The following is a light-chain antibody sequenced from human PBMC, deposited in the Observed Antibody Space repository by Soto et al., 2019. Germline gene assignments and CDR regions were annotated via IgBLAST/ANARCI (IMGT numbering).Light chain of an antibody. V-gene: IGKV3-15*01. CDR2: AVS. J-gene: IGKJ1*01. CDR1: QSVSSN. Sequence: EIMMTQSPVTLSASPGERATLSCRASQSVSSNLAWYQQKPGQAPRLLIYAVSTRATGIPARFSGSGSGTEFALTISSLQSEDFAVYYCQQYNKWPLTFGQGTKVEIK. CDR3: QQYNKWPLT.